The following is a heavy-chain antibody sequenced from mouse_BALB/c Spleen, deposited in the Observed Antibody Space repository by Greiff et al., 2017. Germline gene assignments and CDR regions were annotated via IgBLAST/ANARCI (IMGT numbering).Heavy chain of an antibody. CDR2: IDTSDSYT. J-gene: IGHJ2*01. CDR1: GYTFTDYW. Sequence: QVQLQQPGAELVMPGASVKMSCKASGYTFTDYWMHWVKQRPGQGLEWIGAIDTSDSYTSYNQKFKGKATLTVDESSSTAYMQLSSLTSEDSAVYYCARFYGNYLFDYWGQGTTLTVSS. CDR3: ARFYGNYLFDY. D-gene: IGHD2-1*01. V-gene: IGHV1-69*01.